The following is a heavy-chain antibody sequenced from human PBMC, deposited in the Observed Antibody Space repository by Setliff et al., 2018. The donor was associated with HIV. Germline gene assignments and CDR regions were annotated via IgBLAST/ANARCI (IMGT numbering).Heavy chain of an antibody. J-gene: IGHJ4*02. D-gene: IGHD2-21*01. CDR2: INHSGST. CDR3: AKGCGGAGFCYYADY. Sequence: SETLSLTCAVYGGSFSGYYWSWIRQPPGKGLEWIGEINHSGSTHYNPSLKRRVTISIDKSKKQFSLKVRSVTAADTAVYYCAKGCGGAGFCYYADYWGQGTVVTVS. V-gene: IGHV4-34*01. CDR1: GGSFSGYY.